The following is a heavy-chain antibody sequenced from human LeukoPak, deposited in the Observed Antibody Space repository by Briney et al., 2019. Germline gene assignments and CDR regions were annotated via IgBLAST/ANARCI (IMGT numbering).Heavy chain of an antibody. D-gene: IGHD6-13*01. CDR1: GGSISSSNW. J-gene: IGHJ4*02. V-gene: IGHV4-4*02. Sequence: SETLSLTCAVSGGSISSSNWWSWVRQPPGKGLQWIGEFYHSGNTNYNPSLKSRVTISVDKSKNQFPLKLSSVTAADTAVYYCAREWAPAGTVSFDYWGQGTLVTVSS. CDR2: FYHSGNT. CDR3: AREWAPAGTVSFDY.